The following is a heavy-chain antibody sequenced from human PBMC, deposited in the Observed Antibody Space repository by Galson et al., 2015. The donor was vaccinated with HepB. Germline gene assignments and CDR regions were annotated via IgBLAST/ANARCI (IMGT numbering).Heavy chain of an antibody. CDR1: GFTFSDHG. CDR2: ISRTGINI. J-gene: IGHJ6*02. Sequence: SLRLSCAASGFTFSDHGMHWVRQAPGKGLEWVSSISRTGININYADSVKGRYTISRDNAKNTLYLQMNSLRAEDTAVYYCTRDVANTKNYHYHGMDIWGQGTTITVSS. V-gene: IGHV3-21*01. CDR3: TRDVANTKNYHYHGMDI. D-gene: IGHD3-16*01.